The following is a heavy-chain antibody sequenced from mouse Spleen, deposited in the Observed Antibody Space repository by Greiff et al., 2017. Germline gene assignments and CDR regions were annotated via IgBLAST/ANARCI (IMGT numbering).Heavy chain of an antibody. CDR3: ARGRANLYFDY. Sequence: EVQRVESGGGLVKPGGSLKLSCAASGFTFSDYGMAWVRQAPGKGPEWVAFISNLAYSIYYADTVTGRFTISRENAKNTLYLEMSSLRSEDTAMYDCARGRANLYFDYWGQGTTLTVSS. CDR1: GFTFSDYG. CDR2: ISNLAYSI. J-gene: IGHJ2*01. D-gene: IGHD3-3*01. V-gene: IGHV5-15*01.